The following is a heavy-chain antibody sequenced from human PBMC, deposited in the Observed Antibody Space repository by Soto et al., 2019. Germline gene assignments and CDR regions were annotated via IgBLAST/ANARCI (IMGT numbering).Heavy chain of an antibody. V-gene: IGHV4-34*01. Sequence: QVQLQQWGAGLLKPSETLSLTCAVYGGSFSGYYWSWIRQPPGKGLEWIGEINHSESTNYNPSLKSRATISVDPSKNQFSLKLSSVTAADTAVYYWARGPYDYYDLWSGSLEHTIGVCYMDVWGKGTTVTVSS. CDR2: INHSEST. D-gene: IGHD3-3*01. CDR1: GGSFSGYY. J-gene: IGHJ6*03. CDR3: ARGPYDYYDLWSGSLEHTIGVCYMDV.